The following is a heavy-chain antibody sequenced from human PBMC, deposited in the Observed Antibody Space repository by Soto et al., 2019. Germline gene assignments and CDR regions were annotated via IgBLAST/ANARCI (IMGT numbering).Heavy chain of an antibody. Sequence: GGSLRLSCAASGFTFSSYAMHWVRQAPGKGLEWVSSISSSSSYIYYADSVKGRFTISRDNAKNSLYLQMNSLRAEDTAVYYCARDDNGNYGSYYYYYGMDVWGQGTTVTVFS. CDR1: GFTFSSYA. D-gene: IGHD1-7*01. V-gene: IGHV3-21*01. CDR2: ISSSSSYI. CDR3: ARDDNGNYGSYYYYYGMDV. J-gene: IGHJ6*02.